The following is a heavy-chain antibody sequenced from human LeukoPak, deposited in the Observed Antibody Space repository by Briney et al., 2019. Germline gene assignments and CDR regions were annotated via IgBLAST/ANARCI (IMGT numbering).Heavy chain of an antibody. D-gene: IGHD3-3*01. CDR2: INSDGSST. J-gene: IGHJ3*02. Sequence: AGGSLRLSCAASGFTFSSYWMHWVRQAPGKGLVWVSRINSDGSSTSYADSVKGRFTISRDNAKNTLYLQMNSLRAEDTAVYYCARARGDNDFWSGYYTPDPFDIWGQGTMVTVS. V-gene: IGHV3-74*01. CDR3: ARARGDNDFWSGYYTPDPFDI. CDR1: GFTFSSYW.